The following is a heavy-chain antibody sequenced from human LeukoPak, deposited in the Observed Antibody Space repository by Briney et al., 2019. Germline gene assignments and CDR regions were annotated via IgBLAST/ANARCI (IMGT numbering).Heavy chain of an antibody. CDR1: GFTFSSSA. D-gene: IGHD6-19*01. Sequence: GGSLRLSCAASGFTFSSSAMHWVRQASGKGLEWVGRIRSKANSYATAYAASVKGRFTISRDDSKNTAYLQMNSLKTEDTAVYYCTSPSIAVAGYYYYYYMDVWGKGTTVTVSS. CDR3: TSPSIAVAGYYYYYYMDV. V-gene: IGHV3-73*01. J-gene: IGHJ6*03. CDR2: IRSKANSYAT.